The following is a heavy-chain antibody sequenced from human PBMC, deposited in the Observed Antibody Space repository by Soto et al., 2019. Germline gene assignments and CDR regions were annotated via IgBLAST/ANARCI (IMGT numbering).Heavy chain of an antibody. Sequence: SETLSLTCTVSGASFTDGSLFWGWIRQSPGKGVEWIASTYIGGMTYYNPSLRSRVTISVDTSKSQFSLRLNSVTAADTAVYYCATAPATLSPADYYVNWFDPWRQGTLVTVSS. V-gene: IGHV4-39*01. CDR3: ATAPATLSPADYYVNWFDP. D-gene: IGHD3-16*01. CDR1: GASFTDGSLF. J-gene: IGHJ5*01. CDR2: TYIGGMT.